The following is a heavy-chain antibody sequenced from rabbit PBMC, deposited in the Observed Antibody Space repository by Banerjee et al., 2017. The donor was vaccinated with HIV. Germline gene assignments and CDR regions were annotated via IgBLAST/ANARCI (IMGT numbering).Heavy chain of an antibody. V-gene: IGHV1S40*01. J-gene: IGHJ3*01. Sequence: SGFDFSSNLMGWVRQAPGKGLEWIGRINTGSGSTVYASWAKGRFTISKTSSTTVTLQMTSLTAADTATYFCARDLAGVIGWNFGLWGQGTLVTVS. D-gene: IGHD4-1*01. CDR3: ARDLAGVIGWNFGL. CDR2: INTGSGST. CDR1: GFDFSSNL.